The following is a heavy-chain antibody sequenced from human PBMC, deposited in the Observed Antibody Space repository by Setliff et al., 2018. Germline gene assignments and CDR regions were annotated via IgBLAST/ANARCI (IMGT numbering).Heavy chain of an antibody. J-gene: IGHJ5*02. CDR1: GGSISSYY. Sequence: ETLSLTCTVSGGSISSYYWSWIRQPPEKGLEWIAYIHYSGSTNQNPSLKSRVTISVDTSKNQFSLKLSSVTAADTAVYYCARLSHAYYYGSGSYFGFDPWGQGTLVTVSS. D-gene: IGHD3-10*01. CDR3: ARLSHAYYYGSGSYFGFDP. V-gene: IGHV4-59*08. CDR2: IHYSGST.